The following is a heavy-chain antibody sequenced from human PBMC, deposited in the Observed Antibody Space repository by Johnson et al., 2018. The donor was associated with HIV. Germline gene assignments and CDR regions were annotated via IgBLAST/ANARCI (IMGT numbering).Heavy chain of an antibody. J-gene: IGHJ3*01. Sequence: VQLVESGGGLIQPGGSLRLSCAASGFTVSSNYMSWVRQAPGKGLEWVSVIYSGGSTYYADSVKGRFTISRDNSKNTLYVQMSSLKTEDTAVYYCTRDRDGVGVSWGQGTMVTVSS. CDR1: GFTVSSNY. D-gene: IGHD3-10*01. CDR2: IYSGGST. CDR3: TRDRDGVGVS. V-gene: IGHV3-53*01.